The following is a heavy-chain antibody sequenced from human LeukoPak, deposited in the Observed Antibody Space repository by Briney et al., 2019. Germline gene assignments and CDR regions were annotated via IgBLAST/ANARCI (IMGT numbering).Heavy chain of an antibody. J-gene: IGHJ4*02. CDR1: GGSISSSSYY. CDR3: ARIIAYWGGDCYSVDY. D-gene: IGHD2-21*02. Sequence: SEALSFTCTVSGGSISSSSYYWGWIRQPPGKGLEWMGSIYYSGSTYYNPSLKSRVTISVDTSTNQFSLKVSSVTAADTAVYYCARIIAYWGGDCYSVDYWGQGTLVTVSS. V-gene: IGHV4-39*07. CDR2: IYYSGST.